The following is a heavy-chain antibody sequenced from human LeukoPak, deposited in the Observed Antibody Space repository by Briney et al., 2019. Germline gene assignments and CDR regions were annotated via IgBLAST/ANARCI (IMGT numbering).Heavy chain of an antibody. CDR2: IYYSGST. J-gene: IGHJ4*02. V-gene: IGHV4-39*07. D-gene: IGHD6-19*01. Sequence: SETLSLTCTVSGGSISSSSYYWGWIRQPPGKGLEWIGSIYYSGSTYYNPSLKGRVTISVDTSKNQSSLKLSSVTAADTAVYYCARSRSSGWYHFDYWGQGTLVTVSS. CDR1: GGSISSSSYY. CDR3: ARSRSSGWYHFDY.